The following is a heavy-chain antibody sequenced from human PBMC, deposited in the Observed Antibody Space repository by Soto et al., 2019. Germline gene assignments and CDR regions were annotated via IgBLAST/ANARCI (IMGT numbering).Heavy chain of an antibody. D-gene: IGHD2-15*01. J-gene: IGHJ3*02. V-gene: IGHV3-9*01. Sequence: PGGSLRLSCAASGFTFDDYAMHWVRQAPGKGLEWVSGISWNSGSIGYADSVKGRFTISRDNAKNSLYLQMNSLRAEDTALYYCAKSKAVVAASDAFDIWGQGTMVTVSS. CDR3: AKSKAVVAASDAFDI. CDR2: ISWNSGSI. CDR1: GFTFDDYA.